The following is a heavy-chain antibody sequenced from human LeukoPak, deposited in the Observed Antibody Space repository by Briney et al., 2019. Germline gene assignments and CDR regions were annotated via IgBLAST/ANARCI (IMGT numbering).Heavy chain of an antibody. Sequence: SVKVSCKASGYTFTSYGISWVRQAPGQGLEWMGGIIPIFGTANYAQKFQGRVTITADKSTSTAYMELSSLRSEDTAVYYCARDNFTMVRGVINYYYMDVWGKGTTVTVSS. CDR1: GYTFTSYG. V-gene: IGHV1-69*06. CDR3: ARDNFTMVRGVINYYYMDV. CDR2: IIPIFGTA. J-gene: IGHJ6*03. D-gene: IGHD3-10*01.